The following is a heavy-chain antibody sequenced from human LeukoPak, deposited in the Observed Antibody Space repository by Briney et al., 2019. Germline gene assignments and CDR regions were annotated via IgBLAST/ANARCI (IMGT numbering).Heavy chain of an antibody. V-gene: IGHV3-53*01. CDR1: GFTVSSKY. J-gene: IGHJ4*02. CDR3: ARDSARNLYYFDY. Sequence: PGGSLRLSCAASGFTVSSKYMTWVRQAPGKGLEWVSITDSGDNTYYPDSVKGRFTISRDTSKNTLYLQMNSLRAEDTAVYYCARDSARNLYYFDYWGQGTLVTVSS. D-gene: IGHD3-10*01. CDR2: TDSGDNT.